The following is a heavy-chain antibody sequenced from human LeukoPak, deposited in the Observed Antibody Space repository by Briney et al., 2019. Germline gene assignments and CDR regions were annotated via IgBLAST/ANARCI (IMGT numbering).Heavy chain of an antibody. CDR2: VFYSGSP. CDR1: GGSISSSIYY. V-gene: IGHV4-39*07. J-gene: IGHJ3*02. CDR3: ARDQGNADSSDWYLVGNAFDM. Sequence: PSETLSLTCSVSGGSISSSIYYWGWIRQPPGKGLEWIGSVFYSGSPYYNPSLKSRVTISVDRSKNQFSLKMSSVTAADTAVYYCARDQGNADSSDWYLVGNAFDMWGQGTMVTVSS. D-gene: IGHD6-19*01.